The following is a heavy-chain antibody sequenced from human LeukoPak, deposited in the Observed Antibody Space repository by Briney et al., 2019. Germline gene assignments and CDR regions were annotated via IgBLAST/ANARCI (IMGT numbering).Heavy chain of an antibody. D-gene: IGHD2-2*02. J-gene: IGHJ6*02. CDR3: ARDIMDCSSTSCYMDYYYYGMDV. CDR1: GFTFSSYS. CDR2: ISSSSSTI. V-gene: IGHV3-48*02. Sequence: GGSLRLSCAASGFTFSSYSMNWVRQAPGKGLEWVSYISSSSSTIYYADSVKGRFTISRDSAKNSLYLQMNSLRDEDTAVYYCARDIMDCSSTSCYMDYYYYGMDVWGQGTTVTVSS.